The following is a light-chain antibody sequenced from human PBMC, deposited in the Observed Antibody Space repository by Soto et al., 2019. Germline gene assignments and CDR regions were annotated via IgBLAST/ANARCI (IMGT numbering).Light chain of an antibody. CDR3: QQTRSYPST. J-gene: IGKJ4*01. CDR2: EAS. Sequence: IQLTQSPSSLSASIGDRVTITCRASQDTNSYLAWYQQKPGKAPNLLIYEASILQRGVPSRFSGSISGTDFTLTISSLQAEDFATYYCQQTRSYPSTFGGGTKVDIK. CDR1: QDTNSY. V-gene: IGKV1-9*01.